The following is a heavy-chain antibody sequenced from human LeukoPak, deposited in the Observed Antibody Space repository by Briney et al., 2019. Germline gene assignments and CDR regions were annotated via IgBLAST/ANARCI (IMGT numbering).Heavy chain of an antibody. D-gene: IGHD6-6*01. CDR1: GYTLSELS. CDR3: AREDGQSIAARPSIDY. Sequence: GASVKVSCKVSGYTLSELSMHWVRQAPGKGLEWMGRFDPADNETIYAQKFQGRVTMTEDTSTDTAYMGLSSLRSEDTAVYYCAREDGQSIAARPSIDYWGQGTLVTVSS. CDR2: FDPADNET. J-gene: IGHJ4*02. V-gene: IGHV1-24*01.